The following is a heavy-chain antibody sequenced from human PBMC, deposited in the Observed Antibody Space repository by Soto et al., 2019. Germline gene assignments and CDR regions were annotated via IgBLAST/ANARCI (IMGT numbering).Heavy chain of an antibody. D-gene: IGHD4-17*01. CDR3: ARDHRHILGLSTVTIDY. J-gene: IGHJ4*02. Sequence: QVQLQESGPGLVKPSETLSLTCTVSGGSVSSGSYYWSWIRQPPGKGLEWIGYIYYSGSTNYNPSLKSRVTISVDTSKNQCSLKLSSVTAADTAVYYCARDHRHILGLSTVTIDYWGQGTLVTVSS. CDR1: GGSVSSGSYY. V-gene: IGHV4-61*01. CDR2: IYYSGST.